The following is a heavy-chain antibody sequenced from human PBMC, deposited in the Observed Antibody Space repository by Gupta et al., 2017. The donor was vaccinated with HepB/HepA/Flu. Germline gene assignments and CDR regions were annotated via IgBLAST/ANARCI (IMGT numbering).Heavy chain of an antibody. CDR3: LQWVWESMGS. V-gene: IGHV3-30*03. J-gene: IGHJ5*01. CDR1: GFSFRKYG. Sequence: QIQLVESGGGVVQPGRSLRLSCGASGFSFRKYGFHWVRQAPGKGLEWVATRTHDGRIKFYGEPGKGRVTTSRDDSTNTVSLQFNSVRPEATAVYFGLQWVWESMGSWG. D-gene: IGHD3-10*01. CDR2: RTHDGRIK.